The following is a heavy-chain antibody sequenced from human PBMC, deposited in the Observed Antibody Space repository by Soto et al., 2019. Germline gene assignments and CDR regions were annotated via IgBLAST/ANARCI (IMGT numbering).Heavy chain of an antibody. Sequence: PGGSLRLSCAASGFTFSSYGMHWVRQAPGKGLEWVAVIWYDGSKKYYADSVKGRFTISRDNSKNTLYLQMNSLRAEDTAVYYCAREGGYYNFEYWGQGTLVTVSS. CDR2: IWYDGSKK. D-gene: IGHD3-22*01. CDR3: AREGGYYNFEY. CDR1: GFTFSSYG. V-gene: IGHV3-33*08. J-gene: IGHJ4*02.